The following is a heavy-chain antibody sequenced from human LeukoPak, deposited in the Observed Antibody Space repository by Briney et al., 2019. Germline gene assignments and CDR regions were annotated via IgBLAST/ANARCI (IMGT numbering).Heavy chain of an antibody. CDR1: GFTFSSYS. CDR2: ISSSSSTI. D-gene: IGHD6-6*01. J-gene: IGHJ5*02. CDR3: ARWEYSSSWRYNWFDP. V-gene: IGHV3-48*01. Sequence: PGGSLRLSWAASGFTFSSYSMNWVRQAPGKGLEWVSYISSSSSTIYYADSVKGRFTISRDNAKNSLYLQMNSLRAEDTAVYYCARWEYSSSWRYNWFDPWGQGTLVTVSS.